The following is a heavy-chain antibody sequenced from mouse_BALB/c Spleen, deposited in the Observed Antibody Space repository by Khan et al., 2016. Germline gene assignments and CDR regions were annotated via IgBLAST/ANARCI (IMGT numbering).Heavy chain of an antibody. V-gene: IGHV1-7*01. J-gene: IGHJ2*01. Sequence: QIQLQQSGAELAKPGASVKMSCKASGYTFTSYWMHWVKQRPGQGLEWIGYINPSTGYTEYNQKFKDKATLTADKSSSTAYMQLSSLTSEDSAVYYCARSSYDSYFDYWGQGTTLTVSP. D-gene: IGHD2-4*01. CDR3: ARSSYDSYFDY. CDR2: INPSTGYT. CDR1: GYTFTSYW.